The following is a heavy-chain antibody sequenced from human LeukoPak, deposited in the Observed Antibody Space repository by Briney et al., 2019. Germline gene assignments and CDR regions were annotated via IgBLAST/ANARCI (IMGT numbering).Heavy chain of an antibody. D-gene: IGHD6-13*01. CDR1: GFTFSSYG. CDR3: AKQREGSSWSPDY. Sequence: PGGSLRLSCAASGFTFSSYGMHWVRQAPGKGLEWVAVISFDGSNKYYADSVKGRFTISRDNSKSTLDLQMNSLRAEDTAVYYCAKQREGSSWSPDYWGQGTLVTVSS. CDR2: ISFDGSNK. J-gene: IGHJ4*02. V-gene: IGHV3-30*18.